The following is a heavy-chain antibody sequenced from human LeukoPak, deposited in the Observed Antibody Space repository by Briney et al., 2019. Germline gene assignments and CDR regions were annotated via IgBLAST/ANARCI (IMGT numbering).Heavy chain of an antibody. CDR3: ARDFYGSRPGAFDY. CDR1: GYTFPGYY. V-gene: IGHV1-2*02. D-gene: IGHD3-10*01. CDR2: INPNSGGT. J-gene: IGHJ4*02. Sequence: ASVKVSCKASGYTFPGYYIHWVRQAPGQGLEWMGWINPNSGGTNYAQKFQGRVTMTRDTSISTAYMELSRLRSDDTAVYYCARDFYGSRPGAFDYWGQGTLITVSS.